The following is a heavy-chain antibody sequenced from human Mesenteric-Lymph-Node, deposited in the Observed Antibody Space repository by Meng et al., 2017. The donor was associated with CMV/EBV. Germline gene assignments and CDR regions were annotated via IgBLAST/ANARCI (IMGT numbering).Heavy chain of an antibody. CDR2: ISYSGSA. D-gene: IGHD3-16*01. CDR3: ASEGKLGQIDY. J-gene: IGHJ4*02. CDR1: ADSFGTYY. V-gene: IGHV4-59*12. Sequence: SETLSLTCTVSADSFGTYYLSWIRQPPGKGLEWIGYISYSGSADYNPSLKSRVTISIDTSKKQFSVTLRSVTAADTAMYYCASEGKLGQIDYWGQGNLVTVSS.